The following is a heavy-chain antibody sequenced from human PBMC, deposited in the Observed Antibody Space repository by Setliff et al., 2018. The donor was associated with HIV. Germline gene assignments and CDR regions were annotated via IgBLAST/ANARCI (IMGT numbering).Heavy chain of an antibody. CDR3: ARCSYVWGSYRMQP. V-gene: IGHV1-8*02. CDR1: GYFFNNYD. Sequence: ASVKVSCKASGYFFNNYDINWVRQATGQGLEWMGWMNPNSGNTGYAQKFQGRVTMTRNTSISTAYMELSSLRSEDTAVYYCARCSYVWGSYRMQPWGQGTLVTVSS. CDR2: MNPNSGNT. D-gene: IGHD3-16*02. J-gene: IGHJ5*02.